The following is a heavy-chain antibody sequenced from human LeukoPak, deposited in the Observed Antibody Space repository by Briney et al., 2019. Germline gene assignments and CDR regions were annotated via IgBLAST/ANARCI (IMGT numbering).Heavy chain of an antibody. CDR2: IKQDGSEK. CDR3: ARVMPYCSSTSCYTGVGGAFDI. CDR1: GFTFSSYW. J-gene: IGHJ3*02. V-gene: IGHV3-7*01. Sequence: PGGSLRLSCAASGFTFSSYWMSWVRQAPGKGPERVANIKQDGSEKYYVDSVKGRFTISRDNAKNSLYLHMNSLRAEDTAVYYCARVMPYCSSTSCYTGVGGAFDIWGQGTMVTVSS. D-gene: IGHD2-2*02.